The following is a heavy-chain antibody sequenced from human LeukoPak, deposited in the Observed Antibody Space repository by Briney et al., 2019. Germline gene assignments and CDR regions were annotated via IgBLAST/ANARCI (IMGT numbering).Heavy chain of an antibody. D-gene: IGHD3-10*01. CDR3: ARGGNIDF. CDR1: GFIFSSYS. CDR2: ISSGSGTI. J-gene: IGHJ4*02. Sequence: GGSLRLSCAASGFIFSSYSMNWGRQAPGKGLEWLSYISSGSGTIYYADSVKGRFTISRDNAKNSVYLQMNSLRDEDTAVYYCARGGNIDFWGQGTLVTVSS. V-gene: IGHV3-48*02.